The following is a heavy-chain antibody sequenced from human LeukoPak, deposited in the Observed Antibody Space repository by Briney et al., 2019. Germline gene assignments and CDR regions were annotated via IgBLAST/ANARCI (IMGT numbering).Heavy chain of an antibody. V-gene: IGHV1-2*02. CDR1: GYTFTGYY. Sequence: ASVTVSCKASGYTFTGYYMHWVRQAPGQGLEWMGWINPNSGGTNYAQKFQGRVTMTRDTSISTAYMELSRLRSDDTALYYCARDPLRRSSSWFGANWFDPWGQGTLVTVSS. J-gene: IGHJ5*02. CDR2: INPNSGGT. D-gene: IGHD6-13*01. CDR3: ARDPLRRSSSWFGANWFDP.